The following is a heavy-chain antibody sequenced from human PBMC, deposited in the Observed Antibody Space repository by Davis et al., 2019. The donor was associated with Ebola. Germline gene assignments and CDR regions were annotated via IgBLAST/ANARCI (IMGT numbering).Heavy chain of an antibody. CDR2: IKQDGSEK. V-gene: IGHV3-7*01. D-gene: IGHD6-19*01. J-gene: IGHJ5*02. CDR1: GFTFSSYW. CDR3: ARMGSGWRSENWFDP. Sequence: PGGSLRLSCAASGFTFSSYWMSWVRQAPGKGLEWVANIKQDGSEKYYVDSVKGRFTISRDNAKNSLYLQMNSLRAEDTAVYYCARMGSGWRSENWFDPWGQGTLVTVSS.